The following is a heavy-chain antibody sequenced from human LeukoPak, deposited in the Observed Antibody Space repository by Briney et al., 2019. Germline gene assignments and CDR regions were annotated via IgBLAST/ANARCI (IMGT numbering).Heavy chain of an antibody. D-gene: IGHD1-26*01. Sequence: GGSLRLSCAASGFTFSSYWMHWVRQAPGKGLVWVSRINSDGSSTSYADSVKGRFTISRDNAESTLYLQMNSLRAEDTAVYYCARVRGGSGRSYAADAFDIWGQGTMVTVSS. J-gene: IGHJ3*02. CDR3: ARVRGGSGRSYAADAFDI. CDR1: GFTFSSYW. CDR2: INSDGSST. V-gene: IGHV3-74*01.